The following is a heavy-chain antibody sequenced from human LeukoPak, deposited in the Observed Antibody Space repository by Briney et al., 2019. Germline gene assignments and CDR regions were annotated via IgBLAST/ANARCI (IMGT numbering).Heavy chain of an antibody. J-gene: IGHJ5*02. Sequence: SETLSLTCTVSGYSISSGYYWGWIRQPPGKGLEWIGSIYHSGSTYYNPSLKSRVTISVDTSKNQFSLKLSSVTAADTAVYYCASTLGLTAGTRRSDPWGQGTLVTVSS. CDR2: IYHSGST. D-gene: IGHD6-13*01. CDR1: GYSISSGYY. V-gene: IGHV4-38-2*02. CDR3: ASTLGLTAGTRRSDP.